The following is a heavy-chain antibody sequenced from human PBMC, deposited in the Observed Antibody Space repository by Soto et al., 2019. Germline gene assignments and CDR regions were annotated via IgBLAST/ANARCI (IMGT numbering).Heavy chain of an antibody. V-gene: IGHV1-69*13. J-gene: IGHJ5*02. Sequence: GASVKVSCKASGGTFSSYAISWVRQAPGQGLEWMGGIIPIFGTANYAQKFQGRVTITADESTSTAYMELSSLRSEDTAVYYCARDQVYMVPGDNWFDPWGQGTLVTVSS. CDR3: ARDQVYMVPGDNWFDP. CDR1: GGTFSSYA. CDR2: IIPIFGTA. D-gene: IGHD3-10*01.